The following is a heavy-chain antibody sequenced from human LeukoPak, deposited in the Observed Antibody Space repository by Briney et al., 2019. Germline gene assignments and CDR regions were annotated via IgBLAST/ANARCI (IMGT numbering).Heavy chain of an antibody. V-gene: IGHV5-51*01. J-gene: IGHJ4*02. CDR3: ARHRKGYGDYPDY. Sequence: GESLKISCKGSGYIFSDFWIVWVRQMPGKGLEWMGIIYPGDSDTRYSPSFQGQVTISADKSISTAYLQWSSLKASDTAMYYCARHRKGYGDYPDYWGQGTLVTVSS. D-gene: IGHD4-17*01. CDR2: IYPGDSDT. CDR1: GYIFSDFW.